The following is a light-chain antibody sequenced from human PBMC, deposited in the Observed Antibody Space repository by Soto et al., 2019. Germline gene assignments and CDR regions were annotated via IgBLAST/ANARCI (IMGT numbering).Light chain of an antibody. CDR3: SSYTTSNTRQIV. V-gene: IGLV2-14*03. Sequence: QSVLTQPASVSVSPGQSITISCTGTSSDVVGYNYVSWYQHHPGKAPKLMIYDVSNRPSGVSNRFSGSKSGNTAPLTISGLQPEDEADYYCSSYTTSNTRQIVFGTGTKVTVL. CDR1: SSDVVGYNY. J-gene: IGLJ1*01. CDR2: DVS.